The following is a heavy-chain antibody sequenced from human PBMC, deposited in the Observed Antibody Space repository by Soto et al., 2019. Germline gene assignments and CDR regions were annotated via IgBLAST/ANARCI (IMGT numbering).Heavy chain of an antibody. Sequence: QVQLVQSGAEVKKPGASVKVSCKTSGYTFTNFGLSWVRQAPGQGLEWMGWISAYNGNTNYAQNFQGRVTMTTDTPRRTPYGGRGTVRSEDTAVYYCGRGGTPIDYWGQGPLVTVSS. CDR1: GYTFTNFG. V-gene: IGHV1-18*01. CDR2: ISAYNGNT. J-gene: IGHJ4*02. CDR3: GRGGTPIDY. D-gene: IGHD3-16*01.